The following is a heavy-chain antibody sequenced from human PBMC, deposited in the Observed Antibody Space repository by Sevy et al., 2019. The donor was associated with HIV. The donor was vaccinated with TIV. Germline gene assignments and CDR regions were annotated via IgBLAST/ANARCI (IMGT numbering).Heavy chain of an antibody. CDR2: VTHSGST. V-gene: IGHV4-34*01. CDR1: GGSFNNYD. Sequence: SETLSLTCGIYGGSFNNYDWSWIRQPPGKGLEWIGEVTHSGSTNYNPSPKSRLTMSLDTSKNQFSLKLTSVTAADTAVYYCARWRGTRVTMMVVVTTGYFDYWGQGTLVTVSS. J-gene: IGHJ4*02. D-gene: IGHD3-22*01. CDR3: ARWRGTRVTMMVVVTTGYFDY.